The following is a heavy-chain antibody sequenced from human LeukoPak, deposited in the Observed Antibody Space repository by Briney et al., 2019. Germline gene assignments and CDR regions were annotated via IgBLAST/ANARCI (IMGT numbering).Heavy chain of an antibody. D-gene: IGHD3-3*01. Sequence: GGSLRLSCAASGFTFSNHYMDWVRQAPGKGLEWVSYISSSSSTIYYADSVKGRLTISRDNAKNTLFLQMNSLRAEDTAVYYCTRDFDFSSAIWGQGTLVTVSS. CDR3: TRDFDFSSAI. CDR2: ISSSSSTI. V-gene: IGHV3-48*04. J-gene: IGHJ4*02. CDR1: GFTFSNHY.